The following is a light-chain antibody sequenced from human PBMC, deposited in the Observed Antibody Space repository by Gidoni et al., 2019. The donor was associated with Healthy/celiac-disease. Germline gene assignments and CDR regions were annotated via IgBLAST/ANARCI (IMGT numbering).Light chain of an antibody. CDR3: SSYTSSSTVV. CDR1: SRDVGGYNY. Sequence: QSALTQPASVSGSPGQSSPISCTGTSRDVGGYNYVSWSHQHPGKAPKRMIYEVSHRPAGVSYRFSGSKSGNTASLTISGLQAEDDADYYCSSYTSSSTVVFGGGTKLTVL. V-gene: IGLV2-14*01. J-gene: IGLJ2*01. CDR2: EVS.